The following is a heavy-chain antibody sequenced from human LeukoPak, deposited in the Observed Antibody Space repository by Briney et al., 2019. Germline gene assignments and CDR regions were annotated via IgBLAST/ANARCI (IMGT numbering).Heavy chain of an antibody. CDR1: GYIFTSYY. D-gene: IGHD6-19*01. Sequence: ASVNVSCKASGYIFTSYYMHWVRQAPGQGLEWMGIINPSGGSTSYAQKFQGRVTMTRDTSTSTVYMELSSLRSEDTAVYYCARGLSSGGYDYWGQGTLVTVSS. CDR3: ARGLSSGGYDY. CDR2: INPSGGST. J-gene: IGHJ4*02. V-gene: IGHV1-46*01.